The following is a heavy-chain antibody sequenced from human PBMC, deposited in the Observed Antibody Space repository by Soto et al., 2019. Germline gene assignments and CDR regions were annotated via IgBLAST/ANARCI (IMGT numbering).Heavy chain of an antibody. Sequence: QVQLVESGGGVVQPGRSLRHSCAASGFTFSSYGMHWVRQAPGKGLEWVAVIWYDGSNKYYADSVKGRITISRDNSKNTPYLQMNSPRAEETAVYYCAREGWEYSSSSGHFDYWDQGTLGTVSS. V-gene: IGHV3-33*01. CDR1: GFTFSSYG. J-gene: IGHJ4*02. CDR2: IWYDGSNK. D-gene: IGHD6-6*01. CDR3: AREGWEYSSSSGHFDY.